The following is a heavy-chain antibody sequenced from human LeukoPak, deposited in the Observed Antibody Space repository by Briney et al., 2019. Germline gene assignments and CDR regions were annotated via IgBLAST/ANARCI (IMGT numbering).Heavy chain of an antibody. Sequence: GGSLRLSCAASGFIVSNNYMTWVRQPPGKGLEWVSAIYSGGTTYYADSVKGRFTISRDDSKNTVFLQMNSLRAEDTALYYCARGGEDSPLWFEPKQYHFDCWGQGALVTVSS. CDR3: ARGGEDSPLWFEPKQYHFDC. D-gene: IGHD3-10*01. CDR2: IYSGGTT. V-gene: IGHV3-53*01. CDR1: GFIVSNNY. J-gene: IGHJ4*02.